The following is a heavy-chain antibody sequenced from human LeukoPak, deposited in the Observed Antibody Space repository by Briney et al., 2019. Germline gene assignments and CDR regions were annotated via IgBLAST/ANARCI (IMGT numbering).Heavy chain of an antibody. V-gene: IGHV1-69*13. CDR2: IIPIFGTA. CDR3: ARVGYKRELDYYYYMDV. CDR1: GGTFSSYA. J-gene: IGHJ6*03. Sequence: SVKVSCKASGGTFSSYAISWVRQAPGQGLEWMGGIIPIFGTANYAQKFQGRVTITADESTSTAYMELSSLRSEDTAVYYCARVGYKRELDYYYYMDVWGKGTTVTVSS. D-gene: IGHD5-12*01.